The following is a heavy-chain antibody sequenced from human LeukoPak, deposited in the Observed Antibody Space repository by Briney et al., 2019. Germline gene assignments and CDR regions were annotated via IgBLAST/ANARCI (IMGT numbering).Heavy chain of an antibody. D-gene: IGHD3-10*01. CDR2: IIPDFGTG. CDR1: GGTFSSYA. J-gene: IGHJ4*02. V-gene: IGHV1-69*13. CDR3: ERDMPGTGRYYFDY. Sequence: SVKVSCKASGGTFSSYAISWVRQAPGQGLEWMGSIIPDFGTGIYAQKFQGRVTITADESTRTDYMELSSQRAEDTARYFCERDMPGTGRYYFDYWGQGALVTVSS.